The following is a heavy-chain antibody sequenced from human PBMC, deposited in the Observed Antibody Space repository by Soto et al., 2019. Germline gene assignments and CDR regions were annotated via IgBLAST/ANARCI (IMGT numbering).Heavy chain of an antibody. D-gene: IGHD2-8*02. CDR2: IIPIFGST. Sequence: QVQLVQSGAEVRKPGSSVKVSCEASGGTFSSYSINWVRQAPGQGLEWMGGIIPIFGSTNYAQKFQGRVTITADKSTNTVSMELTSLRPDDTALYFCATKPLWWREYFYFDHWGQGTLLTVSS. V-gene: IGHV1-69*06. CDR1: GGTFSSYS. J-gene: IGHJ4*02. CDR3: ATKPLWWREYFYFDH.